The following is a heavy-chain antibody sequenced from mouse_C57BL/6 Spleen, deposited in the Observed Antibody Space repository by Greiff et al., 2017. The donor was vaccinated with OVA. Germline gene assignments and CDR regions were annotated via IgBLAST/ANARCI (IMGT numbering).Heavy chain of an antibody. CDR3: ARDYYGSSYVWYFDV. D-gene: IGHD1-1*01. CDR1: GYTFTSYG. Sequence: VQLQQPGAELVQPGASVKMSCKASGYTFTSYGITWVKQRPGQGLEWIGDIYPGSGSTNYNETFKSKATLTVDTSSSTADMHISSLTSEDSAVYYCARDYYGSSYVWYFDVWGTGTTVTVSS. J-gene: IGHJ1*03. CDR2: IYPGSGST. V-gene: IGHV1-55*01.